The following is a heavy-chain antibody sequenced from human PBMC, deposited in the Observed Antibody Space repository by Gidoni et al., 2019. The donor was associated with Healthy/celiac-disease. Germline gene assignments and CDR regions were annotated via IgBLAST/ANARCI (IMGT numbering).Heavy chain of an antibody. D-gene: IGHD6-13*01. CDR2: STPNSGGT. Sequence: QVQLVQSGAEVKKHGASVKVSCKASGDTVTGYYMHWVRQAPGQGLEWMGWSTPNSGGTNYAQKFQGRVTMTRDTSISTAYMELSRLRSDDTAVYYCARVLAPEYSSSWYWVYWGQGTLVTVSS. J-gene: IGHJ4*02. V-gene: IGHV1-2*02. CDR3: ARVLAPEYSSSWYWVY. CDR1: GDTVTGYY.